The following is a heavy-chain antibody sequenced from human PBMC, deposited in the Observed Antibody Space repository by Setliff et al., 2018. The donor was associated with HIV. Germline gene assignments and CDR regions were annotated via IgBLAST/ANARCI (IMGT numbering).Heavy chain of an antibody. J-gene: IGHJ6*03. D-gene: IGHD6-25*01. V-gene: IGHV4-34*01. Sequence: ETLSLTCAVYGGPFDVHTWNWVRQAPGKRLEWLADINHRGNTNLNPSLKGRLTIAVDTSRDQFSLRLKSMTAADSAAYFCARGQRASPGPGTHYLDVWSKGTSVTVSS. CDR1: GGPFDVHT. CDR3: ARGQRASPGPGTHYLDV. CDR2: INHRGNT.